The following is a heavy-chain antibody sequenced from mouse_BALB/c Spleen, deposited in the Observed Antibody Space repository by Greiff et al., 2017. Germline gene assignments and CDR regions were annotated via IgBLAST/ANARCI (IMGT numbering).Heavy chain of an antibody. CDR3: AREGSSERFAY. D-gene: IGHD3-1*01. J-gene: IGHJ3*01. CDR2: IWAGGST. CDR1: GFSLTSYG. V-gene: IGHV2-9*02. Sequence: VKLQESGPGLVAPSQSLSITCTVSGFSLTSYGVHWVRQPPGKGLEWLGVIWAGGSTNYNSALMSRLSISKDNSKSQVFLKMNSLQTDDTAMYYCAREGSSERFAYWGQGTLVTVSA.